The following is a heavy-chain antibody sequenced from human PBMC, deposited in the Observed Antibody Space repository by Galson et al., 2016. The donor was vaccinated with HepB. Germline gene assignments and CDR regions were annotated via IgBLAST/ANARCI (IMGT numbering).Heavy chain of an antibody. J-gene: IGHJ4*02. CDR2: ITWDGISA. V-gene: IGHV3-43*01. CDR1: GFVFDDSA. Sequence: SLRLSCAASGFVFDDSAMHWVRQTPGKGLEWVSLITWDGISAYYSDSVKGRFTISRDNNKDPLYLQMNRLTSEDTALYYCVKDASPGHFESWGRGPLVTVSS. D-gene: IGHD2-8*02. CDR3: VKDASPGHFES.